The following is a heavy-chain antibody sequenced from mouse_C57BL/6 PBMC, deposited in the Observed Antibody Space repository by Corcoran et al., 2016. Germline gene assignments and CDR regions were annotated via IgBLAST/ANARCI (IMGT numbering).Heavy chain of an antibody. J-gene: IGHJ4*01. CDR1: GYSITSGYY. V-gene: IGHV3-6*01. CDR3: ARIYDVLYYYAMDY. Sequence: DVQLQESGPGLVKPSQSLSLTCSVTGYSITSGYYWNWIRQFPGNKLEWMGYISYDGSNNYNPSLKNRISITRDTSKNQFFLKLNSVTTEDTATYYCARIYDVLYYYAMDYWGQGTSVTVTS. CDR2: ISYDGSN. D-gene: IGHD2-3*01.